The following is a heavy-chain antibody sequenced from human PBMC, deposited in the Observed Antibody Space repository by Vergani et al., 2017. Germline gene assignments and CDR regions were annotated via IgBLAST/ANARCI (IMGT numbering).Heavy chain of an antibody. CDR1: GFSFTSYG. CDR2: ISFDGNKK. J-gene: IGHJ3*01. CDR3: VRDVRVSRT. Sequence: VQLLESGGDLVQPGGSLRLSCAASGFSFTSYGMHWVRQPPGKGLEWVATISFDGNKKDYTEAVRGRFTISRDNAKNSLYLDMSSLRAEDTAVYYCVRDVRVSRTWGQGTLVAVSS. V-gene: IGHV3-30*03.